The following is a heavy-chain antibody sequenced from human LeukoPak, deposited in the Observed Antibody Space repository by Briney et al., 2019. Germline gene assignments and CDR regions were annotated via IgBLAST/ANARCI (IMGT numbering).Heavy chain of an antibody. J-gene: IGHJ4*02. CDR3: ASRENDIVVVPAAKALGY. D-gene: IGHD2-2*01. CDR1: GGSFSGYY. V-gene: IGHV4-34*01. Sequence: PSETLSLTCAVYGGSFSGYYWSWLRQPPGKGLEWIGEINHSGSTNYNPSLKSRVTISVDTSKNQFSLKLSSVTAADTAVYYCASRENDIVVVPAAKALGYWGQGTLVTVSS. CDR2: INHSGST.